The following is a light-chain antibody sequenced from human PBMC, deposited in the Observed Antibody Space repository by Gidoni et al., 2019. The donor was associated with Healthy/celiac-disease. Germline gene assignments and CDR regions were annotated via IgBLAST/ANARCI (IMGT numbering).Light chain of an antibody. CDR2: AAS. CDR1: QSISSY. Sequence: IQMAQSPSALFASVGDRVTITCRASQSISSYLNWSQQKPGKAPELLIYAASSLQSGVPSRFSGSGSGTDFTLSISSLQPEDFAAYYCRQSYSTPLTFGHGTKVEIK. CDR3: RQSYSTPLT. V-gene: IGKV1-39*01. J-gene: IGKJ1*01.